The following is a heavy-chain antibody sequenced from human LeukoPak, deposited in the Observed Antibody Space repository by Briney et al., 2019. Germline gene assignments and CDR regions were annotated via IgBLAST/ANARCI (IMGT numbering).Heavy chain of an antibody. CDR3: ARDFAAAGIFDY. J-gene: IGHJ4*02. CDR1: GFTFSSYS. V-gene: IGHV3-48*04. D-gene: IGHD6-13*01. Sequence: PGGSLRLSCAASGFTFSSYSMNWVRQAPGKGLEWVSYISSSGSTIYYADSVKGRFTISRDNAKNSLYLQMNSLRAEDTAVYYCARDFAAAGIFDYWGQGTLVTVSS. CDR2: ISSSGSTI.